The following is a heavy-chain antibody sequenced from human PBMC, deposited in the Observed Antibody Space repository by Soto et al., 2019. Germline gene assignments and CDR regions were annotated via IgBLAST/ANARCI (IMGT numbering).Heavy chain of an antibody. Sequence: VGSLRLSCASSVFTFSSYWMHWVRQSPGKGLVWVSRINSGGSTTSYADSVKGRLTISRDNAKNTLYLQMNSLRAEDTAVYYCAGDSSGYYYDAFHIWGQGTMVSVS. CDR1: VFTFSSYW. CDR3: AGDSSGYYYDAFHI. CDR2: INSGGSTT. J-gene: IGHJ3*02. D-gene: IGHD3-22*01. V-gene: IGHV3-74*01.